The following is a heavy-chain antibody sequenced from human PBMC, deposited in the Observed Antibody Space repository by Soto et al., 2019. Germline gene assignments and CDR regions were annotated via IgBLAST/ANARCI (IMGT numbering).Heavy chain of an antibody. J-gene: IGHJ4*02. D-gene: IGHD2-8*02. CDR1: GFTFSGSH. Sequence: EVQLVESGGGLVQPGGSLKLSCVASGFTFSGSHMHWVRQASGKGLEWVGRIGSKVDNYGTLYAASVTGRFTISRDDSKNAAFLQVTSLKTEYTAVYYCVPFCPAGVCYSDFDYWGQGILVAVSS. CDR2: IGSKVDNYGT. CDR3: VPFCPAGVCYSDFDY. V-gene: IGHV3-73*02.